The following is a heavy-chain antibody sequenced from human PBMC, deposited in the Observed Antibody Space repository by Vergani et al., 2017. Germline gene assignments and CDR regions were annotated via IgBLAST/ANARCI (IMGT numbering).Heavy chain of an antibody. CDR1: GYTFTGYY. Sequence: VSCKASGYTFTGYYMHWVRQAPGQGLEWMGWINPNSGGTNYAQKFQGRVTMTRDTSISTAYMELSRLRSDDTAVYYCARGVYCSSTSCYVGWFDPWGQGTLVTVSS. CDR3: ARGVYCSSTSCYVGWFDP. D-gene: IGHD2-2*01. V-gene: IGHV1-2*02. CDR2: INPNSGGT. J-gene: IGHJ5*02.